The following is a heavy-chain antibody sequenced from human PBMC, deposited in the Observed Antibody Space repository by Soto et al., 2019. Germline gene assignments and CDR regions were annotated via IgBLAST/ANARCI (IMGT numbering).Heavy chain of an antibody. Sequence: SETLSLTCVVSGGSISGINWWYWVRQPPGKGLEWIGEIYHSGSTHYNPSLKSRVTISVEKSKNQFSLKLSFLTAADTAVYYCARFGGGMDVWGQGTTVTV. CDR3: ARFGGGMDV. CDR2: IYHSGST. CDR1: GGSISGINW. D-gene: IGHD3-10*01. J-gene: IGHJ6*02. V-gene: IGHV4-4*02.